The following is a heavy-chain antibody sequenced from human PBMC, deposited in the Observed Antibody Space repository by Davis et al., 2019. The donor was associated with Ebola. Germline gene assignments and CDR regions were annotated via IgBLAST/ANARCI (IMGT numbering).Heavy chain of an antibody. J-gene: IGHJ4*02. CDR1: GFTFSGSA. V-gene: IGHV3-73*01. Sequence: GESLKISCAASGFTFSGSAMHWVRQASGKGLEWVGRIRSKANSYATAYAASVKGRFTISRDDSKNTAYLQMNSLKTEDTAVYYCTSRYYYDSSGYIYWGQGTLVTVSS. CDR2: IRSKANSYAT. D-gene: IGHD3-22*01. CDR3: TSRYYYDSSGYIY.